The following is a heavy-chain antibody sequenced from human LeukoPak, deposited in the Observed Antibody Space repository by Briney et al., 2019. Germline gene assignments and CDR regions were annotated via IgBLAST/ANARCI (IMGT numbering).Heavy chain of an antibody. CDR2: IYYSGST. CDR1: GGSISSSSYY. D-gene: IGHD6-19*01. CDR3: ARLAGRAIAVAEIDY. Sequence: MSSETLSLTCTVSGGSISSSSYYWGWIRQPPGKGLEWIGSIYYSGSTYYNPSLKSRVTISVDTSKNQFSLKLSSVTAADTAVYYCARLAGRAIAVAEIDYWGQGTLVTVSS. J-gene: IGHJ4*02. V-gene: IGHV4-39*01.